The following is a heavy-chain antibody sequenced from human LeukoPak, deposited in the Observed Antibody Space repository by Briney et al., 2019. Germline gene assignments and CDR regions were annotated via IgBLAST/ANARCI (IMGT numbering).Heavy chain of an antibody. CDR3: ARGDSITLDY. Sequence: GESLKISCKGSGYSFPNYWIGWVRQMPGKGLEWMATIYPGDSDTRYSLSFQGQVTISADKSISTAYLQWSSLKASDTAMYYCARGDSITLDYWGQGTLVAVSS. J-gene: IGHJ4*02. V-gene: IGHV5-51*01. CDR2: IYPGDSDT. D-gene: IGHD4-11*01. CDR1: GYSFPNYW.